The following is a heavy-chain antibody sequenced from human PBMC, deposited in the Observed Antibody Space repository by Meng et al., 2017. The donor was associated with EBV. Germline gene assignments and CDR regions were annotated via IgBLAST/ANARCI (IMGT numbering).Heavy chain of an antibody. D-gene: IGHD2-21*02. CDR3: ARRVVTGGFFDY. J-gene: IGHJ4*02. CDR1: GFTFSDYY. V-gene: IGHV3-11*01. CDR2: ISNSGSTI. Sequence: VHLVGSGGGLVKPGGCLRLSCAASGFTFSDYYMSWIRQAPGKGLEWVSYISNSGSTIYYADSVKGRFTISRDNAKNSLYLQMNSLRAEDTAVYYCARRVVTGGFFDYWGQGTLVTVSS.